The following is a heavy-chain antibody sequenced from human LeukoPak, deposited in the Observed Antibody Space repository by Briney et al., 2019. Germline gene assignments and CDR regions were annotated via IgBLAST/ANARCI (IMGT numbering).Heavy chain of an antibody. Sequence: GGSLRLSCSASGFTFSSYAMNWVRQAPGKGLEWVSVISGSDDNTFYADSVRGRFAISRDNSKNTLYLQMSSLRAEDTAVYYCAKDSHPPRSGMAFCFDYWGQGTLVTVSS. D-gene: IGHD6-19*01. CDR1: GFTFSSYA. V-gene: IGHV3-23*01. J-gene: IGHJ4*02. CDR2: ISGSDDNT. CDR3: AKDSHPPRSGMAFCFDY.